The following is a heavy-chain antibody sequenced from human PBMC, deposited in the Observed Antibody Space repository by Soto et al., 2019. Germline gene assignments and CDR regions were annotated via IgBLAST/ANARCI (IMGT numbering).Heavy chain of an antibody. CDR3: AREAGLGTSCSRKNCSNWFDP. CDR2: INPNSGGT. Sequence: ASVKVSCKASGYTLTGYYMHWVRQAPGQGLEWMGWINPNSGGTNYAQKFQGWVTMTRDTSISTAYMELSRLRSDDTAVYYCAREAGLGTSCSRKNCSNWFDPWGEGTLVTVSS. J-gene: IGHJ5*02. CDR1: GYTLTGYY. V-gene: IGHV1-2*04. D-gene: IGHD2-2*01.